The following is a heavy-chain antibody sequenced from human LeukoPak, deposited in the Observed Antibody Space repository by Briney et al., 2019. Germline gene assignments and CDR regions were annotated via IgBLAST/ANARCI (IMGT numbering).Heavy chain of an antibody. CDR2: INHSGST. J-gene: IGHJ3*02. V-gene: IGHV4-34*09. CDR1: GGSFSGYY. Sequence: PSETLSLTCAVYGGSFSGYYWSWIRQPPGKGLEWIGEINHSGSTNYNPSLKSRVTISVDTSKNQFSLKLSSVTAADTAVYYCARDHPEYYYDSSGYYSGAFDIWGQGTMVTVSS. CDR3: ARDHPEYYYDSSGYYSGAFDI. D-gene: IGHD3-22*01.